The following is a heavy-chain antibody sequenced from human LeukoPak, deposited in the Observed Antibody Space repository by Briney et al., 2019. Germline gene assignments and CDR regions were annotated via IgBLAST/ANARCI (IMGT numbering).Heavy chain of an antibody. J-gene: IGHJ5*02. V-gene: IGHV4-39*01. Sequence: SETLSLTCTVSGGSISSSSYYWGWIRQPPGKGLEWIGSIYYSGSTYYNPSLKSRVTISVDTSKNQFSLKLSSVTAADTAVYYCARQGYYDSSGPSNWFDPWGQGTLVTVSS. CDR2: IYYSGST. CDR1: GGSISSSSYY. CDR3: ARQGYYDSSGPSNWFDP. D-gene: IGHD3-22*01.